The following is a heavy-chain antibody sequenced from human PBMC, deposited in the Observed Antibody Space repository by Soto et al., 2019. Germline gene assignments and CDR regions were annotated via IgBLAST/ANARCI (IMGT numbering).Heavy chain of an antibody. Sequence: GASVKVSCKTSGYTFTNYGTSWVRQAPGQGLEWMGWISAHTGNTNYAQKFQGRVTMTTDTSTSTAYMELRSLRSDDTAVYYCARVLGYNSSWWRHTAFDIWGQGTMVTVSS. J-gene: IGHJ3*02. D-gene: IGHD6-13*01. CDR2: ISAHTGNT. CDR1: GYTFTNYG. CDR3: ARVLGYNSSWWRHTAFDI. V-gene: IGHV1-18*01.